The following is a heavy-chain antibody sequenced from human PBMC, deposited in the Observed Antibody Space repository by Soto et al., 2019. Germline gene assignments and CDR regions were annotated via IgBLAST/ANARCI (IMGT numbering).Heavy chain of an antibody. CDR3: ARHNYGPLDF. J-gene: IGHJ4*02. CDR2: IDPNSGGS. Sequence: ASVKVSCKPSGYTFTDLYIHWVRQAPGLGLEWMGWIDPNSGGSRKTQKFQGSLTMTRDTSTSTVYMELSSLRSDDTAVYYCARHNYGPLDFWGQGTLVTVSS. D-gene: IGHD3-10*01. V-gene: IGHV1-2*02. CDR1: GYTFTDLY.